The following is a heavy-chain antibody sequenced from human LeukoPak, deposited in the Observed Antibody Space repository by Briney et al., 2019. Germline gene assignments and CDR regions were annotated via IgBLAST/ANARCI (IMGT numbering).Heavy chain of an antibody. CDR2: MTSSSTI. Sequence: GGSLRLSCAASGFTFSSYSMNWVRQAPGKGLELVATMTSSSTIYYADSVKGRFTISRDNAENSVYLQMNSLRAEDTAMYYCATDVNSNYDYWGQGTLVTVSS. CDR3: ATDVNSNYDY. CDR1: GFTFSSYS. D-gene: IGHD4-11*01. V-gene: IGHV3-69-1*01. J-gene: IGHJ4*02.